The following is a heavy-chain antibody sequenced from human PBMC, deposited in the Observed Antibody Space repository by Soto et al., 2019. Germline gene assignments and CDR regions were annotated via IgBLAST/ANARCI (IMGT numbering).Heavy chain of an antibody. CDR2: INPNGGVT. J-gene: IGHJ6*03. Sequence: QVQLVQSGAEVRKPGASVTVSCRSSGDSFNDYYIHWVRQAPGQGFEWMGWINPNGGVTKYAQKFQGLVSMTRDTSIRTGYMQLSRLRSDDTAVYYCARESGGATATLDYYYFYMDVWGTGTTVTVSS. D-gene: IGHD5-12*01. V-gene: IGHV1-2*04. CDR3: ARESGGATATLDYYYFYMDV. CDR1: GDSFNDYY.